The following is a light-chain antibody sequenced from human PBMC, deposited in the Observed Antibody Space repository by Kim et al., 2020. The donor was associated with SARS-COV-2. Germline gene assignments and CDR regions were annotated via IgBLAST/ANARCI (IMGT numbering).Light chain of an antibody. CDR3: GTWDSSLIAWV. CDR1: SSNIGNNY. J-gene: IGLJ3*02. Sequence: GQKVTISCSRSSSNIGNNYVSWYQQLPGTAPKLLIYDNNRRPSGIPDRFSGSKSGTSATLGITGLQTGDEADYYCGTWDSSLIAWVFGGGTQLTVL. V-gene: IGLV1-51*01. CDR2: DNN.